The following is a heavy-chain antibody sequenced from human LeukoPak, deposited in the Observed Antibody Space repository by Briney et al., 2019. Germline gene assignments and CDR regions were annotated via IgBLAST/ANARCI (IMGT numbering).Heavy chain of an antibody. CDR2: INHSGST. CDR3: ARDGTTGDC. J-gene: IGHJ4*02. D-gene: IGHD1-14*01. CDR1: GGSFSGYY. V-gene: IGHV4-34*01. Sequence: SETLSLTCAVYGGSFSGYYWSWIRQPPGKGLEWIGEINHSGSTNYNPSLKSRVTISVDTSKNQFSLKLSSVTAADTAVYYCARDGTTGDCWGQGTLVTVSS.